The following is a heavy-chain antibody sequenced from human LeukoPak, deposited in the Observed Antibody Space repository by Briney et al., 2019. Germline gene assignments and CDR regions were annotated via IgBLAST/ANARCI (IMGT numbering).Heavy chain of an antibody. V-gene: IGHV4-34*01. D-gene: IGHD3/OR15-3a*01. J-gene: IGHJ4*02. Sequence: SETLSLTCAVYGGSFSGYYWSWIRQPPGKGLEWIGEINHSGSTNYNPSLKSRVTISVDTSKNQFSLKLSSVTAADTAVYYCARGARWTYYFDYRGQGTLVTVSS. CDR1: GGSFSGYY. CDR2: INHSGST. CDR3: ARGARWTYYFDY.